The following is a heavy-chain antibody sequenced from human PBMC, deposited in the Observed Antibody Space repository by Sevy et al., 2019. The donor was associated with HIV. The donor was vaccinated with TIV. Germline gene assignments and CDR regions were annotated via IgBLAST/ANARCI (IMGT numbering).Heavy chain of an antibody. D-gene: IGHD3-22*01. CDR1: GFTFSSYW. J-gene: IGHJ4*02. Sequence: GSLRLSCAASGFTFSSYWMSWVRQAPGKGLEWVANIKQDGSEKYYVDSVKGRFTISRDNAKNSLYLQMNSLRAEDTAVYYCARDGAPSYYYDSSGYVDYWGQGTLVTVSS. CDR3: ARDGAPSYYYDSSGYVDY. CDR2: IKQDGSEK. V-gene: IGHV3-7*01.